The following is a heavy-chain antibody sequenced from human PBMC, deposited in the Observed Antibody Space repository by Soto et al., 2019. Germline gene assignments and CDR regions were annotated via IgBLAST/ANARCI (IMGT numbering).Heavy chain of an antibody. J-gene: IGHJ5*02. Sequence: HGESLKISCKGSGYSFTSYWIGWVRQMPGKGLEWMGIIYPGDSDTRYSPSFQGQVTISADKSISTAYLQWSSLKASDTAMYYCARSSVRMMPWFDPWGQGTLVTVSS. D-gene: IGHD3-16*01. CDR2: IYPGDSDT. CDR1: GYSFTSYW. V-gene: IGHV5-51*01. CDR3: ARSSVRMMPWFDP.